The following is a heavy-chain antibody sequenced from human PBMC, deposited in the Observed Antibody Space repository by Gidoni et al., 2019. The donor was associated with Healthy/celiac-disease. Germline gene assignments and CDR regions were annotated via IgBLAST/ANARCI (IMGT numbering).Heavy chain of an antibody. CDR1: GVSVSSGSYY. Sequence: QVQLQESGPGLVKPSETLSLTCTVSGVSVSSGSYYWSWIRQPPGKGLEWIGYSHYSGSTNYNPPLKSRVTISVDTSKNQFSLKLSSVTAADTAVYYCARRGIAVAGTSDYWGQGTLVTVSS. CDR3: ARRGIAVAGTSDY. V-gene: IGHV4-61*01. D-gene: IGHD6-19*01. CDR2: SHYSGST. J-gene: IGHJ4*02.